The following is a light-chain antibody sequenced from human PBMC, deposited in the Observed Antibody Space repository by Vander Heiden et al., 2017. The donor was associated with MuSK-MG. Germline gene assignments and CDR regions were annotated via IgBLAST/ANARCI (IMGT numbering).Light chain of an antibody. Sequence: EMVLTQSQGTLSLSPGERATLSCRASQSVSSSYLAWYQQKPGQAPRLLIYGASSRATGIPDRFSGSGSGTDFTLTISRLEPEDFAVYYCQQYGSSPGITFGPGTKVEIK. V-gene: IGKV3-20*01. CDR1: QSVSSSY. CDR2: GAS. CDR3: QQYGSSPGIT. J-gene: IGKJ3*01.